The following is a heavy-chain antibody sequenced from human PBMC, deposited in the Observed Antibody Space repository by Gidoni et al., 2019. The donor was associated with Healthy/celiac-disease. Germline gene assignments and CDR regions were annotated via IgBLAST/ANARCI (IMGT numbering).Heavy chain of an antibody. V-gene: IGHV1-8*01. J-gene: IGHJ5*02. Sequence: QVQLVQSGAEVKKPGASVKVSCKASGYTFTSYDINWVRQATGQGLEWMGWMNPNSGNTGYAQKFQGRVTMTRNTSISTAYMELSSLRSEDTAVYYCARVYDFWSGYYKVIGWFDPWGQGTLVTVSS. CDR3: ARVYDFWSGYYKVIGWFDP. D-gene: IGHD3-3*01. CDR1: GYTFTSYD. CDR2: MNPNSGNT.